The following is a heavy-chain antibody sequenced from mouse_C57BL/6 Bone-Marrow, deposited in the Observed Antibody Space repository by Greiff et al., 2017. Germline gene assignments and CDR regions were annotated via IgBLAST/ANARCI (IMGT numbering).Heavy chain of an antibody. V-gene: IGHV2-5*01. CDR3: AKTEYYGPWSFEM. Sequence: QVQLQQSGPGLVQPSQSLSITCTASGFSLTSYGVHWVRQSPGKGLEWLGVIWRGGSTDYNAAFMSRRSITKDNSKSQVFFIMISLQADDTAMSYCAKTEYYGPWSFEMWGAGTTVTVSP. D-gene: IGHD1-1*01. J-gene: IGHJ1*01. CDR1: GFSLTSYG. CDR2: IWRGGST.